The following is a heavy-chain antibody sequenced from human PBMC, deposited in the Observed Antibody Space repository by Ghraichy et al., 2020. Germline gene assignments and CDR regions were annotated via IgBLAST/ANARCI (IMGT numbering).Heavy chain of an antibody. Sequence: GGSLRLSCAASGFTFRSYAMSWVRQAPGKGLEWVSAISGSGGSTYYADSVKGRFTISRDNSKNTLYLQMNSLRAEDTAVYYCAKVRYYYDSSGYFDAFDIWGQGTMVTVSS. J-gene: IGHJ3*02. CDR1: GFTFRSYA. CDR3: AKVRYYYDSSGYFDAFDI. D-gene: IGHD3-22*01. V-gene: IGHV3-23*01. CDR2: ISGSGGST.